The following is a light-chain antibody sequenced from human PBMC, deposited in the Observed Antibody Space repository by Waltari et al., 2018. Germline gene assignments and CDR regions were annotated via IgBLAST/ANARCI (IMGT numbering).Light chain of an antibody. Sequence: SSRARPNGWNTYLTRYQKKPGQAPPLPLYDTIRQGTGIPDRFSGSGSGTDFSLTISSLEPEDFAVYYCQQYDISPLTFGGGTKVETK. CDR1: PNGWNTY. V-gene: IGKV3-20*01. J-gene: IGKJ4*01. CDR3: QQYDISPLT. CDR2: DTI.